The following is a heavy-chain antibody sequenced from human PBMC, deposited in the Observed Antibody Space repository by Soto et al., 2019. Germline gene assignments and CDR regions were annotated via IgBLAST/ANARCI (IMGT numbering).Heavy chain of an antibody. V-gene: IGHV3-30-3*01. CDR2: ISYDGSNK. CDR1: GFTFSSYA. Sequence: QVQLVESGGGVVQPGRSLRLSCAASGFTFSSYAMHWFRQAPGKGLEWVAVISYDGSNKYYADSVKGRFTISRDNSKNTLYLHMNSLRAEDTAGYYGARGARSGTPRQTNWFDPWGQGTLVPGSS. J-gene: IGHJ5*01. D-gene: IGHD1-7*01. CDR3: ARGARSGTPRQTNWFDP.